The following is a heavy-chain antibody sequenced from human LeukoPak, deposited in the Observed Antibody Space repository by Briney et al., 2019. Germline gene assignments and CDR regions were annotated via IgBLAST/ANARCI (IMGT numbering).Heavy chain of an antibody. CDR2: TSGSGGST. D-gene: IGHD6-13*01. CDR1: GFTFSSYA. J-gene: IGHJ4*02. CDR3: AKIPARIAAADTFDY. V-gene: IGHV3-23*01. Sequence: GGSLTLSCAASGFTFSSYAMSWVRQAPGKGREWVSATSGSGGSTYYADSVKGRFTISRDNSKNTLYLQMNSRRAGDTAVYYCAKIPARIAAADTFDYWGQGTLVTVSS.